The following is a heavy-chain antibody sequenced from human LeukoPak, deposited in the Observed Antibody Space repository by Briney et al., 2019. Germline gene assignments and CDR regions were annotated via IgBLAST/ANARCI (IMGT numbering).Heavy chain of an antibody. Sequence: QPGGSLRLSCAASGFTFSSYAMSWVRQAPGKGLEWVSAISGSGGSTYYADSVKGRFTISRDNSKNTLYLQMNSLRAEDTAVYYCAKVLSNPVARNLGYPYYFDYWGQGTLVTVSS. CDR2: ISGSGGST. J-gene: IGHJ4*02. CDR1: GFTFSSYA. CDR3: AKVLSNPVARNLGYPYYFDY. V-gene: IGHV3-23*01. D-gene: IGHD2/OR15-2a*01.